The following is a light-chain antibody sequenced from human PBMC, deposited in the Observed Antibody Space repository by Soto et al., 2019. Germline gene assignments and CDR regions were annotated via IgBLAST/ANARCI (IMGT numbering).Light chain of an antibody. V-gene: IGKV3-15*01. CDR1: QSLNSN. CDR3: QQYNSWWT. CDR2: DTS. J-gene: IGKJ1*01. Sequence: ILLTQSPATLSVSPGERVTLSCRASQSLNSNLAWYQQRPGQAPRLLIYDTSTRATGIPARFSGSGSGTEFTLTISSLQSEDFAVYYCQQYNSWWTFGQGTKVEIK.